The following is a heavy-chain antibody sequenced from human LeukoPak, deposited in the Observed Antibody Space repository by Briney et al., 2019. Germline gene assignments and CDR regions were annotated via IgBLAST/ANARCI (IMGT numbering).Heavy chain of an antibody. CDR2: ISGSGGST. V-gene: IGHV3-23*01. CDR3: AREYYDFWSGSSNWFDP. J-gene: IGHJ5*02. D-gene: IGHD3-3*01. CDR1: GFTFSSYA. Sequence: GGSLRLSCAASGFTFSSYAMSWVRQAPGKGLEWVSAISGSGGSTYYADSVKGRFTISRDNAKNSLYLQMNSLRAEDTAVYYCAREYYDFWSGSSNWFDPWGQGTLVTVSS.